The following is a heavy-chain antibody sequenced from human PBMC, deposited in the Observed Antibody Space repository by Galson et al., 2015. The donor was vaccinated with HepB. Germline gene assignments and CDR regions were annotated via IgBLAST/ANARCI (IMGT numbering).Heavy chain of an antibody. CDR3: AKSQDSYYYVMDV. J-gene: IGHJ6*02. V-gene: IGHV3-9*01. CDR2: ISWKSGSI. Sequence: SLRLSCAASGFTFDDYAMHWVRQAPGKGLEWVSGISWKSGSIGYADSVQGRFIISRDNAKNSLYLQMNSLRAEDTALYYCAKSQDSYYYVMDVWGQGTTVTVSS. D-gene: IGHD2-15*01. CDR1: GFTFDDYA.